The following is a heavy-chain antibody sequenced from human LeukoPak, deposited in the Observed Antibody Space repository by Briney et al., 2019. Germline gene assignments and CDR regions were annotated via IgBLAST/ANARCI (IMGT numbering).Heavy chain of an antibody. CDR3: STGGRSGVALEQ. D-gene: IGHD3-3*01. J-gene: IGHJ4*02. V-gene: IGHV3-53*01. CDR1: GFIASSNY. Sequence: GGSLRLSCVVSGFIASSNYMSWVRQAPGKGLEWISLIYSGGTTHYADSVMGRFTISRDNSKTTLFLQMNSLKAEDTAVYYCSTGGRSGVALEQWGQGTLVTVSS. CDR2: IYSGGTT.